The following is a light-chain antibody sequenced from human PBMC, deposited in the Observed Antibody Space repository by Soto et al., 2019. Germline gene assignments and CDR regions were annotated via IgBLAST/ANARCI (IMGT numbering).Light chain of an antibody. CDR1: QSVSNNY. V-gene: IGKV3-20*01. CDR3: QQYVTSPPGT. CDR2: GAS. Sequence: IVLTQSPGTLSLSPGERATLSCRASQSVSNNYLAWYQQKPGQAPRLLIYGASSRATGIPDRFSGSGSGTDFTLPISRLEPGDFAVYYCQQYVTSPPGTFGQGTKVEIK. J-gene: IGKJ1*01.